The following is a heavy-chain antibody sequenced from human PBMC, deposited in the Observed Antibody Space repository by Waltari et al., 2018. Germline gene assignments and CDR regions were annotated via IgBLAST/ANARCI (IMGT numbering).Heavy chain of an antibody. Sequence: QVQLQESGPGLVKPSETLSLTCTVSGYSLSSGYYWGWIRPPPGKGLEWIGSIYHSGSTYYNPSLKSRVTISVDTSKNQFSLKLSSVTAADTAVYYCARDGGVVGVTPFDYWGQGTLVTVSS. CDR3: ARDGGVVGVTPFDY. CDR1: GYSLSSGYY. CDR2: IYHSGST. J-gene: IGHJ4*02. V-gene: IGHV4-38-2*02. D-gene: IGHD1-26*01.